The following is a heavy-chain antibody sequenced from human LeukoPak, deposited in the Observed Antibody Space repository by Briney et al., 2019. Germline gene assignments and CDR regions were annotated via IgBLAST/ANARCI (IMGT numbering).Heavy chain of an antibody. Sequence: GGSLRLSCAASGFTSSSYSMNWVRQAPGKRLEWVSSISSGSTYIHYADSVKGRFTISRDNAKNSLYLQMNSLRAEDTAVYYCARPIVADFYYGLDVWGKGTTVTVSS. CDR3: ARPIVADFYYGLDV. CDR2: ISSGSTYI. J-gene: IGHJ6*04. V-gene: IGHV3-21*06. CDR1: GFTSSSYS. D-gene: IGHD6-13*01.